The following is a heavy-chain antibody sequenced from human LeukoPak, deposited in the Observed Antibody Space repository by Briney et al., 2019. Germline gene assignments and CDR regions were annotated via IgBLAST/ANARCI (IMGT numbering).Heavy chain of an antibody. D-gene: IGHD6-19*01. Sequence: PSETLSLTCAVYGGSFSGYYWSWIRQPPGKGLEWIGEINHSGRTNYNPSLKSRVTISVDTSKYQFSLKLSSVTAADTAVYYCARGRGRAVAAFDYWGQGTLVTVSS. J-gene: IGHJ4*02. CDR1: GGSFSGYY. CDR3: ARGRGRAVAAFDY. V-gene: IGHV4-34*01. CDR2: INHSGRT.